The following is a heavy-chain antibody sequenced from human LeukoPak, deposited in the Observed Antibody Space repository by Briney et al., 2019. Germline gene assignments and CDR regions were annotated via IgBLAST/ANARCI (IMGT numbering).Heavy chain of an antibody. CDR3: ARGFADSSGPPAEYFQH. J-gene: IGHJ1*01. D-gene: IGHD3-22*01. V-gene: IGHV1-3*01. CDR2: INAGNGNT. CDR1: GYTFTSYA. Sequence: GASVKVSCKASGYTFTSYAMHWVRQAPGQRLEWMGWINAGNGNTKYSQKFQGRVTITRDTSASTAYMELSSLRSEDTAVYYCARGFADSSGPPAEYFQHWGQGTLVTVSS.